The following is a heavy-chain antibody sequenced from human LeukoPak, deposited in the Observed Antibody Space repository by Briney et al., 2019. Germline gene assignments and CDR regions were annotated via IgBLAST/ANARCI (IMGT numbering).Heavy chain of an antibody. D-gene: IGHD4-11*01. J-gene: IGHJ4*02. CDR2: ISGSGGNT. V-gene: IGHV3-23*01. CDR1: GFTFSSYA. CDR3: AKDQGALDYCIHY. Sequence: GGSLRLSCAASGFTFSSYAMSWVRQASGKGLEWVSVISGSGGNTYYADSVKGRFTISRDNSKNTLYLQMNSLRAEDTAVYYCAKDQGALDYCIHYWGQGTLVTVSS.